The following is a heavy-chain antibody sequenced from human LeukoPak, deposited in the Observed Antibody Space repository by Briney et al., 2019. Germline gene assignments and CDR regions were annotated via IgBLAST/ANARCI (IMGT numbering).Heavy chain of an antibody. J-gene: IGHJ4*02. V-gene: IGHV1-2*06. CDR1: GYTFTGYY. D-gene: IGHD6-19*01. CDR2: INPNSGGA. Sequence: ASVKVSCKASGYTFTGYYMHWVRQAPGQGLEWMGRINPNSGGANYAQKFQGRVTMTRDTSISTAYMELSRLRSDDTAVYYCARDSSGWNHDYWGQGTLVTVSS. CDR3: ARDSSGWNHDY.